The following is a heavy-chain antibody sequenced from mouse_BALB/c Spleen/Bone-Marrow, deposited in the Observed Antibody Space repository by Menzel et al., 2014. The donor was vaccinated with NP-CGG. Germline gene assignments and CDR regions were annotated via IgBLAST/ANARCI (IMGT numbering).Heavy chain of an antibody. CDR1: GFNIEDTY. CDR3: AEITTAAYYVMDY. CDR2: IDPANGNT. V-gene: IGHV14-3*02. J-gene: IGHJ4*01. D-gene: IGHD1-2*01. Sequence: EVMLVESGAELVKPGASVKLSCTASGFNIEDTYIHWVKQRPEQGLEWIGRIDPANGNTKYDPKFQGKATITADTSSNTAYLQLSSLTSEDTAVYYCAEITTAAYYVMDYWGQGTSVTVSS.